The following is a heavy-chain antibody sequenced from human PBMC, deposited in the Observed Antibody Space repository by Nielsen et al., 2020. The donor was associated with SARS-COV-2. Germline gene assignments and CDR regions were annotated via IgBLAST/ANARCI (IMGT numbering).Heavy chain of an antibody. J-gene: IGHJ4*02. V-gene: IGHV4-59*12. D-gene: IGHD1-26*01. Sequence: SETLSLTCTVSGGSISSYYWSWIRQPPGKGLEWIGYIYYSGSTNYNPSLKSRVTISVDTSKNQFPLKLSSVTAADTAVYYCARVDSGSYNVYMIYWGQGTLVTVSS. CDR2: IYYSGST. CDR1: GGSISSYY. CDR3: ARVDSGSYNVYMIY.